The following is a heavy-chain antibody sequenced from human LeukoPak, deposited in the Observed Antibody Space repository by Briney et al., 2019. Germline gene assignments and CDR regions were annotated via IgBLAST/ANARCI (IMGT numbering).Heavy chain of an antibody. J-gene: IGHJ4*02. CDR3: ARGLRATICIGRSCYSDY. CDR1: GGSLSTYV. V-gene: IGHV1-69*05. CDR2: IFPIFATT. D-gene: IGHD5-24*01. Sequence: SVKLSCKAFGGSLSTYVISWVRQAPGQGLEWMGAIFPIFATTSYAQRFQGKVTITTDESTSTAYMELSSLISGDTAMYYCARGLRATICIGRSCYSDYWGQGTLVTVSS.